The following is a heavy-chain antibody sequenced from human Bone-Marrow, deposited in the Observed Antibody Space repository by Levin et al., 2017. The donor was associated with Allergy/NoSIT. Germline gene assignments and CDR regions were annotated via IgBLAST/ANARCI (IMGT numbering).Heavy chain of an antibody. CDR1: GGSISSGGYY. V-gene: IGHV4-31*03. Sequence: KSSETLSLTCTVSGGSISSGGYYWSWIRQQPGKGLEWIGYIYYSGNTYYNPSLKSRVMISVDTSKHQFSLKVSSVTAADTAVYYCAREDGSTIDYWGQALLVPVSS. D-gene: IGHD1/OR15-1a*01. CDR3: AREDGSTIDY. J-gene: IGHJ4*02. CDR2: IYYSGNT.